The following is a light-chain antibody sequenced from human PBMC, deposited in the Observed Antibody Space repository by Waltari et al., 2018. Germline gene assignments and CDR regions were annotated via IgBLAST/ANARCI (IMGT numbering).Light chain of an antibody. CDR1: SSDVGNYNP. CDR2: EVT. CDR3: CSYVGLGTYV. J-gene: IGLJ1*01. V-gene: IGLV2-23*02. Sequence: QSGLAQPASASGSPGQSNTITCNGTSSDVGNYNPVFWYPQRPGKAPRLLSYEVTKRAPGTSDRFSASKSVNTASLSISGLQAQEDEADYYCCSYVGLGTYVFGTGTKVTV.